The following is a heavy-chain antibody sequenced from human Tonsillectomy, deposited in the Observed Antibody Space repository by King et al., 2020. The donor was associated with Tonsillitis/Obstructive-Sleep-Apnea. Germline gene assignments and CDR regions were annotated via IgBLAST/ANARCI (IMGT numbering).Heavy chain of an antibody. Sequence: QLVQSGAEVKKPGESLKISCKGSGYSFTSYWIGWVRQMPGKGLEWMGIIYPGDSDTRYSPSFQGQVPISADKSISTAYLQWRRLKASDTAMYYCAGRYCSGGSCYSAFDYWGQGPLVTVSP. D-gene: IGHD2-15*01. J-gene: IGHJ4*02. CDR2: IYPGDSDT. CDR1: GYSFTSYW. V-gene: IGHV5-51*01. CDR3: AGRYCSGGSCYSAFDY.